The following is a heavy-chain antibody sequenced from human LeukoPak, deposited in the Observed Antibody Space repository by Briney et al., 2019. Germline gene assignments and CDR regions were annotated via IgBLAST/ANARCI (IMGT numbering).Heavy chain of an antibody. CDR1: GYSFTSYW. CDR2: IYPGDSDT. V-gene: IGHV5-51*01. J-gene: IGHJ4*02. CDR3: ARGRRVTAMATFGY. Sequence: GESLKISCKGSGYSFTSYWIGLVRQMPGKGLEWMWIIYPGDSDTRYSPSFQGQVTISADKSLSTAYLEWSSLKASDTAMYYCARGRRVTAMATFGYWGQGTLVTVSS. D-gene: IGHD5-18*01.